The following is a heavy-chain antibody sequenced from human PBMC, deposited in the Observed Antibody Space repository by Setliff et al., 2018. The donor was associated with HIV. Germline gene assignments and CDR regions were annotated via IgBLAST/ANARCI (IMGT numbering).Heavy chain of an antibody. V-gene: IGHV4-61*09. CDR3: AKRTFGSGRFDP. D-gene: IGHD3-16*01. CDR1: GDSISSGSYY. CDR2: IHTTGST. Sequence: ASETLSLTCSVSGDSISSGSYYWSWIRLPAGKGLEWIGQIHTTGSTNYNPSLKSRVTISIDTSKNQFSLELNSVTATDTAVYYCAKRTFGSGRFDPWGQGTLVTVSS. J-gene: IGHJ5*02.